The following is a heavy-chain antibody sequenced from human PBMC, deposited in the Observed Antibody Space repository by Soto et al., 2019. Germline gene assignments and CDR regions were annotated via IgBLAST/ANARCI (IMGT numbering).Heavy chain of an antibody. CDR3: AKDLMSPPREVWSGSYYTLHYYSGMDG. CDR1: GFTFSSYG. V-gene: IGHV3-30*18. D-gene: IGHD3-10*01. J-gene: IGHJ6*02. CDR2: ISYDGSNK. Sequence: GGSLRLSCAASGFTFSSYGMHWVRQAPGKGLEWVAVISYDGSNKYYADSVKGRFTISRDNSKNTLYLQMNSLRAEDTAVYYCAKDLMSPPREVWSGSYYTLHYYSGMDGWGQGTTVTISS.